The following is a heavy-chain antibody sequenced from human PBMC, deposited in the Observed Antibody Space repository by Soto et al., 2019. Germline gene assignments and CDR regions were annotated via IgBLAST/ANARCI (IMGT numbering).Heavy chain of an antibody. Sequence: QVQLQQWGAGLLKPSETVSLTCAVYGGSFIGYYGTWIRQPPGKGLEWIGEINHSGSTNYNPSLKGRVTISADTSKNQFSLRLSSVTAADTAVYYCATLGHYVFWSGFRKGNWFDPWGQGTLVTVSS. J-gene: IGHJ5*02. CDR1: GGSFIGYY. CDR3: ATLGHYVFWSGFRKGNWFDP. CDR2: INHSGST. D-gene: IGHD3-3*01. V-gene: IGHV4-34*01.